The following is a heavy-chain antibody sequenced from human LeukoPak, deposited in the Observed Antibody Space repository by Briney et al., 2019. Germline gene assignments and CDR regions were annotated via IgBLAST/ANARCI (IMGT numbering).Heavy chain of an antibody. V-gene: IGHV4-34*01. CDR1: GRSFSGYY. J-gene: IGHJ4*02. Sequence: SETLSLTCAVYGRSFSGYYWSWIRQPPGKGLEWIGEINHSGSTNYNPSLKSRVTISVDTSKKQFSLKLSSVTAADTAMYYCVTYYFDSSGPKKNYWGQGTLVTVSS. CDR3: VTYYFDSSGPKKNY. D-gene: IGHD3-22*01. CDR2: INHSGST.